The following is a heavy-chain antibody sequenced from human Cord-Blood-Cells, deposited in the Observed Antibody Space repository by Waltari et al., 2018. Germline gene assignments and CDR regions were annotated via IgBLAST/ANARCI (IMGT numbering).Heavy chain of an antibody. CDR1: GGSISSGGYY. J-gene: IGHJ6*02. CDR2: IYYSGST. Sequence: QVQLQESGPGLVKPSQTLSLTCTVSGGSISSGGYYWSWIRQHPGKGLEWIGYIYYSGSTYYNPSLKSRVTISVDTSKNQFSLKLSSVTAADTAVYYCARGDIVVVPAALIYYYYGMDVWDQGP. CDR3: ARGDIVVVPAALIYYYYGMDV. V-gene: IGHV4-31*03. D-gene: IGHD2-2*01.